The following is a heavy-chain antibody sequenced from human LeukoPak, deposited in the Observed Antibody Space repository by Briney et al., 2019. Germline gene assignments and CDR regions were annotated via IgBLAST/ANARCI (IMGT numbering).Heavy chain of an antibody. Sequence: SETLSLTCTVSGGSISSYYWSWIRQPAGKGLEWIGRIYTSGSTNYNPSLKSRVTMSVDTSKNQFSLKLSSVTAADTAVYYCAGTSDGRELSNIVVVPAADAFDIWGQGTMVTVSS. J-gene: IGHJ3*02. V-gene: IGHV4-4*07. CDR3: AGTSDGRELSNIVVVPAADAFDI. D-gene: IGHD2-2*01. CDR2: IYTSGST. CDR1: GGSISSYY.